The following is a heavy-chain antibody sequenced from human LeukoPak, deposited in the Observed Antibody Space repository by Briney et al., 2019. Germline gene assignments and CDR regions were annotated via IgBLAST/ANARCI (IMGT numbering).Heavy chain of an antibody. V-gene: IGHV3-33*01. CDR2: IWYDGSNK. J-gene: IGHJ4*02. CDR1: GFTFRNYG. D-gene: IGHD1-7*01. Sequence: PGGSLRLSCAASGFTFRNYGMHWVRQAPGKGLEWVTVIWYDGSNKYYADSVKGRFTISRDNSKNTLYLQMNSLRAEDTAVYYCASQRGTTNFYFDYWGQGTLVTVSS. CDR3: ASQRGTTNFYFDY.